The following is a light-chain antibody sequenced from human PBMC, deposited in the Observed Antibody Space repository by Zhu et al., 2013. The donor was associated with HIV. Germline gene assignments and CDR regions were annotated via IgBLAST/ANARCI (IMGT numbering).Light chain of an antibody. CDR2: LNSDGSH. V-gene: IGLV4-69*01. CDR3: QTWGTGMV. Sequence: SGSQGASVKLTCTLSSGHSSYAIAWHQQQPEKGPRYLMKLNSDGSHSKGDGIPDRFSGSSSGAERYLTISSLQSEDEADYYCQTWGTGMVFGGGTKLTVL. J-gene: IGLJ3*02. CDR1: SGHSSYA.